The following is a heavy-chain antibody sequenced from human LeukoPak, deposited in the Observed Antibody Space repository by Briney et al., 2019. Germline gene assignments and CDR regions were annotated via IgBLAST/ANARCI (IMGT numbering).Heavy chain of an antibody. CDR1: GFTFDDYA. CDR2: ISWNSGSI. V-gene: IGHV3-9*01. CDR3: ARGPIAAAGLDG. Sequence: GRSLRLSCAASGFTFDDYAMHWVRQAQGKGLEGVQGISWNSGSIGYADSVKGRFTISRDNAKNSLYLQMNSLRAEDTAVYYCARGPIAAAGLDGWGQGTLVTVSS. J-gene: IGHJ4*02. D-gene: IGHD6-13*01.